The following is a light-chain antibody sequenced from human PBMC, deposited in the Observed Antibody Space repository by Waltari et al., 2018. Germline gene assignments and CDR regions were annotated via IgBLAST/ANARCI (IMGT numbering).Light chain of an antibody. V-gene: IGLV4-69*01. CDR1: SGHSTNI. CDR2: VNSDGSH. CDR3: QTGGHGTWV. J-gene: IGLJ3*02. Sequence: QLVLTQSPSASASLGASVKLTCTLSSGHSTNIIAWLQQQPEKGPRYLMNVNSDGSHNKGVGMPDRFSGSSSGAERYLPISSLQSEDEADYYCQTGGHGTWVFGGGTRLTVL.